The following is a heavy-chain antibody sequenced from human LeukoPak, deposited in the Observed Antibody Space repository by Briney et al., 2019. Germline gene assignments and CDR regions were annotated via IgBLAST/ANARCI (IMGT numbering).Heavy chain of an antibody. Sequence: GGSLRLSCAASGFTFSDYYMSWIRQAPGKGLEWVSYISGSSSYTNYADSVKGRFTISRDNAKNSLYLQMNSLRAEDTAVYYCARKPSEQWLVIDYWGQGTLVTVSS. CDR2: ISGSSSYT. D-gene: IGHD6-19*01. CDR1: GFTFSDYY. V-gene: IGHV3-11*03. J-gene: IGHJ4*02. CDR3: ARKPSEQWLVIDY.